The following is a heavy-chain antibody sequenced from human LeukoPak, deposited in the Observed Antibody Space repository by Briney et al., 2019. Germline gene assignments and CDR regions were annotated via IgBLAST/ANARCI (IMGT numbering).Heavy chain of an antibody. V-gene: IGHV3-30*02. CDR2: IRYDGSNK. D-gene: IGHD1-14*01. J-gene: IGHJ6*02. Sequence: GGSLRLSCAASGFIFSSYGMHWVRQAPGKGLEWVAFIRYDGSNKYYADSVKGRFTISRDNSKNTLYLQMNSLRAEDTAVYYCARDLPDTLFYYYYGVDVWGQGTTVTVSS. CDR3: ARDLPDTLFYYYYGVDV. CDR1: GFIFSSYG.